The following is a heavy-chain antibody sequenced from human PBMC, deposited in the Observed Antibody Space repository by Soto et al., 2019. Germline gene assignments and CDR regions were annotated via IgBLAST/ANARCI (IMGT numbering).Heavy chain of an antibody. Sequence: QVQLQESGPGLVKPSQTLSLTCTVSGGSISSGGYYWSWIRQHPGKGLEWIGYIYYSGSTYYNPSHKTXXTXSXXTSKSQFALKLSSVTAAATAVYYCAWSVDTAMVSYWGQGTLVTVSS. CDR2: IYYSGST. D-gene: IGHD5-18*01. CDR1: GGSISSGGYY. CDR3: AWSVDTAMVSY. J-gene: IGHJ4*02. V-gene: IGHV4-31*03.